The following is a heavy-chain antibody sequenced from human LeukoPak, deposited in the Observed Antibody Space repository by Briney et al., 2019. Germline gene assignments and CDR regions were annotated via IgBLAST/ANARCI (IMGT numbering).Heavy chain of an antibody. J-gene: IGHJ4*02. D-gene: IGHD7-27*01. Sequence: GGSLRLSCAASGFTFSSYGMHWVRQAPGKGLEWVAVIWYDGSNKYYADSVKGRFTISRDNSKNTLYLQMNSLRAEDTAVYYCARVPIRSGDPPFDYWGQGTLVTVSS. CDR2: IWYDGSNK. CDR1: GFTFSSYG. CDR3: ARVPIRSGDPPFDY. V-gene: IGHV3-33*01.